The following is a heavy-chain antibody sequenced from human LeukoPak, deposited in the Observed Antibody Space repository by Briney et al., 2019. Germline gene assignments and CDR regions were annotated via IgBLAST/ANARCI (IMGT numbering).Heavy chain of an antibody. D-gene: IGHD4-17*01. CDR2: IWYDGSNK. V-gene: IGHV3-33*07. CDR3: ASQADSAYGDYN. J-gene: IGHJ4*02. Sequence: PGRSLRLSCAASGFTFSSYGMYWVRQAPGKGLEWVAVIWYDGSNKYYADSVRGRFTISRDNSKNTLYLQMNSLRAEDTAVYYCASQADSAYGDYNWGQGTLVTVSS. CDR1: GFTFSSYG.